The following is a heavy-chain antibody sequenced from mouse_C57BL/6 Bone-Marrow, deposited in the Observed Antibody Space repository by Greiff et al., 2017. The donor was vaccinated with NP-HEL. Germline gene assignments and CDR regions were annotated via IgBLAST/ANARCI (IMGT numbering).Heavy chain of an antibody. V-gene: IGHV7-3*01. CDR1: GFTFTDYY. Sequence: EVKLMESGGGLVQPGGSLSLSCAASGFTFTDYYMSWVRQPPGKALEWLGFIRNKANGYTTEYSASVKGRFTISRDNSQSILYLQMNALRAEDSATYYCARRSSSSYYFDYWGQGTTLTVSS. CDR2: IRNKANGYTT. D-gene: IGHD1-1*01. J-gene: IGHJ2*01. CDR3: ARRSSSSYYFDY.